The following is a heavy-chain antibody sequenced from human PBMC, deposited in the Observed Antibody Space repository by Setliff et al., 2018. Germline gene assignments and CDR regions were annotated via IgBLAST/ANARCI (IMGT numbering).Heavy chain of an antibody. CDR1: GGSVNSGYDN. D-gene: IGHD6-19*01. J-gene: IGHJ6*03. CDR2: INRRGST. CDR3: ARATSGWYSAYYYYMDV. V-gene: IGHV4-61*09. Sequence: SETLSLTCTVSGGSVNSGYDNWNWLRQPAGKGLEWIGHINRRGSTNFTPSLKSRVTISLDTSKNQFSLNLASVTAADTAVYYCARATSGWYSAYYYYMDVWGKGTTVTVSS.